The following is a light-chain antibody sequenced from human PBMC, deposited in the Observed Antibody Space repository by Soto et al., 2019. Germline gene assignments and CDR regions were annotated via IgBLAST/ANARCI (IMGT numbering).Light chain of an antibody. CDR2: GAS. CDR3: QQYDYWYT. J-gene: IGKJ2*01. V-gene: IGKV3-15*01. Sequence: EIVMTQSPATLSVSPGERATLSCRACQSVSTNLGWYQQRPGQAPRLLIYGASTRATGIPARFSGSGSGTEFTLTISSLQSEDFALYYCQQYDYWYTFGQGTKLEIK. CDR1: QSVSTN.